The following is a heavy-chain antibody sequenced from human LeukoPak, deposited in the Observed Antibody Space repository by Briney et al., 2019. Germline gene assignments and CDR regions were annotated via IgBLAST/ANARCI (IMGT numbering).Heavy chain of an antibody. V-gene: IGHV3-11*06. D-gene: IGHD6-6*01. J-gene: IGHJ4*02. CDR3: ARDRGGYSSSSRALLFDY. Sequence: DSVKGRFTISRDNAKNSLYLQMNSLRAEDTAVYYCARDRGGYSSSSRALLFDYWGQGTLVTVSS.